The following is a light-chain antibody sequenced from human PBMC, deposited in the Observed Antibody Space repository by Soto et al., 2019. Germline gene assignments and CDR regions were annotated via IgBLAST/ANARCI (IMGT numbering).Light chain of an antibody. Sequence: EIVMTQSPATLSVSPGERATLSCRASQSVSSNLAWYQQKPGQAPRLLIYGASTRATGIPARFSGSGSGTEFTLTISRLESEDFAVYYCQQYGSPPYTFGQGTKVDIK. J-gene: IGKJ2*01. V-gene: IGKV3-15*01. CDR3: QQYGSPPYT. CDR1: QSVSSN. CDR2: GAS.